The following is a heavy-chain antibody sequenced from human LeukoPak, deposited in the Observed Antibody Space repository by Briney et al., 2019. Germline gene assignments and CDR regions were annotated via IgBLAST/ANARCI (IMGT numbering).Heavy chain of an antibody. Sequence: SETLSLTCTVSGGSISSYYWSWIRQPPAKGLAWIGYIYTSGSTNYNPSLKSRVTISVDTSKNQFSLKLRSVTAADTAVYYCARQGRDGYIFDYWGQGTLVTVSS. D-gene: IGHD5-24*01. CDR3: ARQGRDGYIFDY. J-gene: IGHJ4*02. CDR1: GGSISSYY. V-gene: IGHV4-4*09. CDR2: IYTSGST.